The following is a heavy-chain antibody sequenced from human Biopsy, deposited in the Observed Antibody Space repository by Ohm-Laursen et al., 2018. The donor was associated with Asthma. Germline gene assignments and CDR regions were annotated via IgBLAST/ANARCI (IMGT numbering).Heavy chain of an antibody. D-gene: IGHD5-24*01. CDR3: ARHPYNFGGFDY. CDR1: GYTFRSYG. Sequence: SVKVSCKTSGYTFRSYGVSWVRQAPGQGLEWMGWISPFTGDTHFGLKFQGRVTMTTDTSTDTAYMELRSLRSDDTAVYYCARHPYNFGGFDYWGQGSLVLVSS. J-gene: IGHJ4*02. CDR2: ISPFTGDT. V-gene: IGHV1-18*04.